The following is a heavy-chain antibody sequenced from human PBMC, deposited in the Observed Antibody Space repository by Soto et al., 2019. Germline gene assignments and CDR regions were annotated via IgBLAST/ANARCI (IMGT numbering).Heavy chain of an antibody. CDR1: GFTFSTYS. Sequence: EMHLVESGGGLVKPGGSLRLSCAASGFTFSTYSMNWVRQAPGTGLEWVSSISGSGNYTHYADFLRGRFTTSRDNAKTSLYLQMNSLRAEDTAVYYCAREGINNYNEYYFDSWGQGTVVTVSS. J-gene: IGHJ4*02. CDR2: ISGSGNYT. D-gene: IGHD4-4*01. V-gene: IGHV3-21*01. CDR3: AREGINNYNEYYFDS.